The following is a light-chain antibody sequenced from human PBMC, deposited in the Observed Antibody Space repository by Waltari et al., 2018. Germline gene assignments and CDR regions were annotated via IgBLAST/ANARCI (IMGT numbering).Light chain of an antibody. CDR3: AAWDSSLSGYV. Sequence: QSVLTQPPSASQTPGQRVTISCSVAYSNVGIDNVSWYQQLPGTAPKLLIYKNNLRPSGVPDRFSGSKSGTSASLAISGLRSEDEADYYCAAWDSSLSGYVFGTGTKVTVL. CDR1: YSNVGIDN. J-gene: IGLJ1*01. V-gene: IGLV1-47*01. CDR2: KNN.